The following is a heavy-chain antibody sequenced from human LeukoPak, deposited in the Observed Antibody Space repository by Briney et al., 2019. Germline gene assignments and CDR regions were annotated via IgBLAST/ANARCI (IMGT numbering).Heavy chain of an antibody. CDR1: GFTFSSYG. D-gene: IGHD6-13*01. CDR3: VKVWARQQQLVLGP. Sequence: GGSLRLSCAASGFTFSSYGMHWVRQAPGKGLEWVAFIRYDGSNKYYADSVKGRFTISRDNSKNTLYLQMNSLRAEDTAVYYCVKVWARQQQLVLGPWGQGTLVTVSS. V-gene: IGHV3-30*02. CDR2: IRYDGSNK. J-gene: IGHJ5*02.